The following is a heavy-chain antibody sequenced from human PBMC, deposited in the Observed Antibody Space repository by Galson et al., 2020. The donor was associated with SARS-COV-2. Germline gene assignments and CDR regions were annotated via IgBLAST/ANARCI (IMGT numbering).Heavy chain of an antibody. CDR3: TKDPGSYYSHSFDY. J-gene: IGHJ4*02. CDR2: IRWNSDSI. Sequence: GGSLRLSCVASGFTFGNYAMHWVRQVPGKGLEWVARIRWNSDSIGYADSVKGRFTISRDNAKNSLYLQMNSLRPDDTALYYCTKDPGSYYSHSFDYWGQGTLVTVSS. D-gene: IGHD1-26*01. CDR1: GFTFGNYA. V-gene: IGHV3-9*01.